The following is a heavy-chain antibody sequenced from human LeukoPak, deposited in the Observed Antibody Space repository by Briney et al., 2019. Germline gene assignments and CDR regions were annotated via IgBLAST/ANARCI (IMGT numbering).Heavy chain of an antibody. CDR2: ITSSSSYI. J-gene: IGHJ4*02. V-gene: IGHV3-21*01. CDR3: AREGDGYNSPIDY. Sequence: GGSLRLSCAASGFTFSSYGMSWVRQAPGKGLEWVSSITSSSSYIYYTDSVKGRFTISRDNAKNSLFLQMNSLRADDTAVYYCAREGDGYNSPIDYWGQGTLVTVSS. CDR1: GFTFSSYG. D-gene: IGHD5-24*01.